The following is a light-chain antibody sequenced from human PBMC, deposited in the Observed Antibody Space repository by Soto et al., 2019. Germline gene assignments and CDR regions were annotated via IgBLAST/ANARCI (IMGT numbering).Light chain of an antibody. V-gene: IGKV3-20*01. Sequence: EIVLTQSPGTLSLSPGERATLSCRASQSVSSSYLAWYQQKPGQAPRLLIYGASSRATGIPDRFSGSGSGTDFTVTISRLEPEDFAVYYCQQYGSSPWTFSQGTKVEIK. CDR1: QSVSSSY. CDR2: GAS. J-gene: IGKJ1*01. CDR3: QQYGSSPWT.